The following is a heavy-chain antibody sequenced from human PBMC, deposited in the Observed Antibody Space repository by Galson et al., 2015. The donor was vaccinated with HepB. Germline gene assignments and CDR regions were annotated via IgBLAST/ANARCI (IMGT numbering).Heavy chain of an antibody. V-gene: IGHV1-2*02. CDR2: INPNSGGT. CDR1: GYTFTGYY. CDR3: ARPTDGSSWSFFDY. J-gene: IGHJ4*02. Sequence: SVKVSCKASGYTFTGYYMHWVRQAPGQGLEWMGWINPNSGGTNYAQKFQGRVTMTRDTSISTAYMELSRLRSDDTAVYYCARPTDGSSWSFFDYWGQGTLVTVSS. D-gene: IGHD6-13*01.